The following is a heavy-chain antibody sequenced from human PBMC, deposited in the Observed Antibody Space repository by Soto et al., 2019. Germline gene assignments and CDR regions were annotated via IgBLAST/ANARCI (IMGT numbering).Heavy chain of an antibody. J-gene: IGHJ3*02. CDR3: ASLGYCSSTSCYVNAYDI. D-gene: IGHD2-2*01. V-gene: IGHV1-69*02. CDR1: GGTFSSYT. CDR2: IIPILGIA. Sequence: SVKVSCKASGGTFSSYTISWVRQAPGQGLEWMGRIIPILGIANYAQKFQGRVTITADKSTSTAYMELSSLRSEDTAVYYCASLGYCSSTSCYVNAYDIWGQGTMVTVSS.